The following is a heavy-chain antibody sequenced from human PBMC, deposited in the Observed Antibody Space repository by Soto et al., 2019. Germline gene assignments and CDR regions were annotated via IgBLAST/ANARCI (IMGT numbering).Heavy chain of an antibody. J-gene: IGHJ3*02. V-gene: IGHV3-33*01. CDR1: GFTFSTYV. D-gene: IGHD2-15*01. Sequence: PGGSLRLSCAASGFTFSTYVMHWVRQAPGKGLEWVAAIWYDSSNKYYAASLKGRFTISRDNSKNTLYLQMNSLGAEDTAVYYCASLLDAFDIWGQGTMVTVSS. CDR2: IWYDSSNK. CDR3: ASLLDAFDI.